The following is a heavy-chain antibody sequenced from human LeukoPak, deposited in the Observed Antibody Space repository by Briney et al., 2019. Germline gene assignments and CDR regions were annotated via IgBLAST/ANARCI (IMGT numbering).Heavy chain of an antibody. Sequence: PGGSLRLSCAASGFTFSSYTMHWVRQAPGKGLEWVAVISYDGSNKYYADSVKGRFTISRDNSKNTLYLQMNSLRAEDTAVYYCARGGTSVLYYFDYWGQGTLVTVSS. V-gene: IGHV3-30-3*01. J-gene: IGHJ4*01. CDR2: ISYDGSNK. D-gene: IGHD1-26*01. CDR3: ARGGTSVLYYFDY. CDR1: GFTFSSYT.